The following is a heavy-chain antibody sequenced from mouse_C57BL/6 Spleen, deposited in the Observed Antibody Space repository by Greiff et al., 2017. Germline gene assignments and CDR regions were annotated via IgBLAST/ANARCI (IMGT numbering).Heavy chain of an antibody. D-gene: IGHD1-1*01. V-gene: IGHV1-61*01. CDR1: GYTFTSYW. Sequence: QVQLQQPGAELVRPGSSVKLSCKASGYTFTSYWMDWVKQRPGQGLEWIGYLYPSDSETHYNQKFKDKATLTVDKSSSTAYMQLSSLTSEDAAVYYCAIELRGGYWGQGTTLTVSS. CDR3: AIELRGGY. CDR2: LYPSDSET. J-gene: IGHJ2*01.